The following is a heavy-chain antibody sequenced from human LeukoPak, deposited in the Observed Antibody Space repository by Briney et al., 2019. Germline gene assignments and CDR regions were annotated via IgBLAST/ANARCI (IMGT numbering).Heavy chain of an antibody. CDR1: GFTFSSYA. D-gene: IGHD6-6*01. CDR3: ARVVGFRWSSSKWFDP. CDR2: ISYDGSNK. Sequence: PGGSLRLSCAASGFTFSSYAMHWVRQAPGKGLEWVAVISYDGSNKYYADSVKGRFTISRDNSKNTLYLQMNSLRAEDTAVYYCARVVGFRWSSSKWFDPWGQGTLVTVSS. V-gene: IGHV3-30-3*01. J-gene: IGHJ5*02.